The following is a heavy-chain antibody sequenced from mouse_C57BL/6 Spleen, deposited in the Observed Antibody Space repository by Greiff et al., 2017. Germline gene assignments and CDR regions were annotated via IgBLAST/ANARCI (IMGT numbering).Heavy chain of an antibody. CDR1: GFTFSDYG. V-gene: IGHV5-17*01. CDR2: ISSGSSTI. Sequence: EVKLVESGGGLVKPGGSLKLSCAASGFTFSDYGMHWVRQAPEKGLEWVAYISSGSSTIYYADTVKGRFTISRDNAKNTLFLQMPSLRSEDTAMYYCARKPYAMDYWGQGTSVTVSS. J-gene: IGHJ4*01. CDR3: ARKPYAMDY.